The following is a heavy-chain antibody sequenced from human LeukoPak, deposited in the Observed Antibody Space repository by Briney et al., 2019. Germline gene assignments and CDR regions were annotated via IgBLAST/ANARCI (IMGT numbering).Heavy chain of an antibody. CDR3: ARRQGGGDRNWFDP. CDR1: GYTFTSYG. D-gene: IGHD2-21*02. Sequence: ASVKVSCKASGYTFTSYGISWVRQAPGQGLEWMGWISAYNGNTNYAQKLQGRVTTSTDTSTSTAYMELRSLRSDDTAVYYCARRQGGGDRNWFDPWGQGTLVTVSS. J-gene: IGHJ5*02. V-gene: IGHV1-18*01. CDR2: ISAYNGNT.